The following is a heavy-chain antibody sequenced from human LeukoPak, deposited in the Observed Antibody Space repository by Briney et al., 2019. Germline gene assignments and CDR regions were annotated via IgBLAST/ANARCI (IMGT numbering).Heavy chain of an antibody. D-gene: IGHD6-19*01. Sequence: GGSLRLSCAASGFTFSSYWMSWVRQAPGKGLEGVANIKQDGSEKYYVDSVKGRFTISRDNAKNSLYLQMNSLRAEDTAVYYCARDEPVAVAGYDYWGQGTLVTVSS. V-gene: IGHV3-7*01. CDR2: IKQDGSEK. CDR3: ARDEPVAVAGYDY. J-gene: IGHJ4*02. CDR1: GFTFSSYW.